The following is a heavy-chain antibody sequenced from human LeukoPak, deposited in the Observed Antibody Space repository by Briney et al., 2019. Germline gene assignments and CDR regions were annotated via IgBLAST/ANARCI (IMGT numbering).Heavy chain of an antibody. CDR1: GFTFIGYT. Sequence: PGGSLRLSCAASGFTFIGYTMMWVPPRPGNGRVWIGEIYNSGSTNDDPSLKSRVTISVDTSKNQLSLKLSSVTAADTAVYYRARGTSPEYGGDPANYFDYWGQGTLVTVSS. J-gene: IGHJ4*02. CDR2: IYNSGST. D-gene: IGHD2-21*02. V-gene: IGHV4-34*01. CDR3: ARGTSPEYGGDPANYFDY.